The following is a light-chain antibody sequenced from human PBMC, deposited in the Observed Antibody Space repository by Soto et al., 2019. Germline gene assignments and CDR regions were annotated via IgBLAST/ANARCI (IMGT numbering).Light chain of an antibody. CDR2: GTS. Sequence: EIVLTQSPGTLSLSPGERATLSCRASQSVSSCLAWYQQKPGQAPRLLIYGTSTRATGIPARFSGSGSGTEFTLTINSLQSEDFAVYYCQQYNNWWTFGQGTKVDIK. J-gene: IGKJ1*01. CDR1: QSVSSC. CDR3: QQYNNWWT. V-gene: IGKV3-15*01.